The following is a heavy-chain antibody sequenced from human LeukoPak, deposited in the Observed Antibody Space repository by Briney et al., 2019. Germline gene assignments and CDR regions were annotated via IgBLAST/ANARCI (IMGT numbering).Heavy chain of an antibody. CDR3: TTLRSYGAHDY. J-gene: IGHJ4*02. Sequence: GGSLRLSCAASGFTFSSYRMNWVRQALGKGLEWVSYISSSSSSIYYADSVKGRFTISRDNAKNSLYLQMNSLRAEDTAVYYCTTLRSYGAHDYWGQGTLVTVSS. CDR1: GFTFSSYR. CDR2: ISSSSSSI. V-gene: IGHV3-48*04. D-gene: IGHD4-17*01.